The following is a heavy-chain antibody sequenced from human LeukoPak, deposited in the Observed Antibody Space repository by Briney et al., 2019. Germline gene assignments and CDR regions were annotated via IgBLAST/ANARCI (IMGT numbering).Heavy chain of an antibody. J-gene: IGHJ4*02. Sequence: HPGGSLRLSCAASGFTFNNYNMNWVRQAPGKGLEWVAFIRYDGSNKYYADSVKGRFTISRDNSKNTLYLQMNSLRAEDTAVYYCAKAGTAMVIHEANNFDYWGQGTLVTVSS. CDR3: AKAGTAMVIHEANNFDY. V-gene: IGHV3-30*02. CDR1: GFTFNNYN. D-gene: IGHD5-18*01. CDR2: IRYDGSNK.